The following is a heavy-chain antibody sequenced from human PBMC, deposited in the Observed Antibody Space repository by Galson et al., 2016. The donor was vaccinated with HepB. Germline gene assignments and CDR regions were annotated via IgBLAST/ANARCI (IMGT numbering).Heavy chain of an antibody. CDR2: IWYDGSDK. J-gene: IGHJ4*02. CDR3: ARGPPVIGFCSGGGCYSVDS. D-gene: IGHD2-15*01. Sequence: SLRLSCAASGFTFTRYGMYWVRQAPGKGLEWVAVIWYDGSDKCYADTVRGRFTISRDNSENTLYLQMNSLRAEDTAVYYCARGPPVIGFCSGGGCYSVDSGGQGTLVTVSS. V-gene: IGHV3-33*07. CDR1: GFTFTRYG.